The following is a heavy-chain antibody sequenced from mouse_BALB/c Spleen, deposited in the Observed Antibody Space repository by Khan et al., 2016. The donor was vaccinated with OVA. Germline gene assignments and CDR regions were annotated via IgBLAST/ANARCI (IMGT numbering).Heavy chain of an antibody. J-gene: IGHJ2*01. CDR3: ARSAI. CDR1: RFTITSYG. CDR2: IDSNGGST. D-gene: IGHD2-12*01. Sequence: EVELVESGGGLVQPGGSLKHSCAASRFTITSYGMSSVRQTPDKRLELVATIDSNGGSTDYPDGVKRRFTISGDNAKNALYLQMRSLKSEDTAMYYCARSAIWGQGTTLTVSS. V-gene: IGHV5-6-3*01.